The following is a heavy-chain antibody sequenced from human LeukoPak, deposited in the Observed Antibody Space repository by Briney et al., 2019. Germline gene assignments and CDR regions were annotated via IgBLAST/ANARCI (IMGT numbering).Heavy chain of an antibody. V-gene: IGHV1-18*01. CDR3: ARAEDTAMVRHAFDI. CDR2: ISAYNGNT. CDR1: GYTLTELS. Sequence: ASVKVSCKVSGYTLTELSMHWVRQAPGQGLEWMGWISAYNGNTNYARKFQGRVTMTTDTSTGTAYMELRSLRSDDTALYYCARAEDTAMVRHAFDIWGQGTMVTVSS. D-gene: IGHD5-18*01. J-gene: IGHJ3*02.